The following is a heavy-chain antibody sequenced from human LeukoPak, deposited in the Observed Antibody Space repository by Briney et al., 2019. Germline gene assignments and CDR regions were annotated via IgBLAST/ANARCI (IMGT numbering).Heavy chain of an antibody. J-gene: IGHJ4*02. CDR1: GYSFTSYW. CDR3: ARRISVTYYYDSSGYYYFDY. D-gene: IGHD3-22*01. CDR2: IYPGDSDT. V-gene: IGHV5-51*01. Sequence: GESLKISCKGSGYSFTSYWIGWVRQMLGKGLEWMGIIYPGDSDTRYSPSFQGQVTISADKSISTAYLQWSSLKASDTAMYYCARRISVTYYYDSSGYYYFDYWGQGTLVTVSS.